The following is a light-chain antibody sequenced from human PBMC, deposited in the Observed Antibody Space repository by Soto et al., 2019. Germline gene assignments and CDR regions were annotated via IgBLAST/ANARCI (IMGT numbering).Light chain of an antibody. V-gene: IGKV3-15*01. CDR3: QQYSKWLLT. Sequence: EIVMTQSPATLSVSPGERATLSCRASQSVSSTLAWYQQKPGQAPRLLIYGASTRATGIPARFSGSGSGTDFTLTISSLQSEDFAVYYCQQYSKWLLTFGGGTKVEIK. J-gene: IGKJ4*01. CDR1: QSVSST. CDR2: GAS.